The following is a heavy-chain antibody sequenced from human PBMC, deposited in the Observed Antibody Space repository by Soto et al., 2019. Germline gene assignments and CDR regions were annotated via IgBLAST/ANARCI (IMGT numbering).Heavy chain of an antibody. CDR1: GGSISSGDYY. CDR3: ARVADCSGGRCYFSVDY. D-gene: IGHD2-15*01. CDR2: IYYSEST. V-gene: IGHV4-30-4*01. J-gene: IGHJ4*02. Sequence: PSETLSLTCTVSGGSISSGDYYWSWIRQPPGKGLEWIGYIYYSESTYYNPSLKRRVTISVDTSKNQFSLKLSSVTAADTAVYYCARVADCSGGRCYFSVDYWGQGTLVTVSS.